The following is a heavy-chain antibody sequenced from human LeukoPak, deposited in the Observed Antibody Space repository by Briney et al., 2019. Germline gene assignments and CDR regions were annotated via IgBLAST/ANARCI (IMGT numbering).Heavy chain of an antibody. CDR2: MNPNSGNT. V-gene: IGHV1-8*01. CDR3: ARGSAAGTGFDY. Sequence: ASVTVSCKASGYTFTSYDINWVRQATGQGLEWMGWMNPNSGNTGYAQKFQGRVTMTRNTSISTAYMELSSLRSEDTAVYYCARGSAAGTGFDYWGQGTLVTVSS. J-gene: IGHJ4*02. D-gene: IGHD6-13*01. CDR1: GYTFTSYD.